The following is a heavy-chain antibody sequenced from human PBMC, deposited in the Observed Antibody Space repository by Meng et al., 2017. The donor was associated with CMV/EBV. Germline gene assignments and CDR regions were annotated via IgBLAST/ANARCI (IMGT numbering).Heavy chain of an antibody. Sequence: GSLRLSCAVYGGSFSGYYWSWIRQPPGKGLEWIGEINHSGSTNYNPSLKSRVTISVDTSKNQFSLKLSSVTAADTAVYYWARGKRWRPQGFDYWGQGTLVTVSS. CDR2: INHSGST. V-gene: IGHV4-34*01. CDR3: ARGKRWRPQGFDY. CDR1: GGSFSGYY. D-gene: IGHD5-24*01. J-gene: IGHJ4*02.